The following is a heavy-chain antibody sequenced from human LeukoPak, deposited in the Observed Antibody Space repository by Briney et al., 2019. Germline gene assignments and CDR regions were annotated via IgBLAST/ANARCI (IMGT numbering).Heavy chain of an antibody. CDR2: INHSGST. V-gene: IGHV4-34*01. CDR1: GGSFSGYY. Sequence: SETLSLTCAVYGGSFSGYYCSWIRQPPGKGLEWIGEINHSGSTNYNPSLKSRVTISVDTSKNQFSLKLSSVTAADTAVYYCARIGYGDYSDYWGQGTLVTVSS. D-gene: IGHD4-17*01. CDR3: ARIGYGDYSDY. J-gene: IGHJ4*02.